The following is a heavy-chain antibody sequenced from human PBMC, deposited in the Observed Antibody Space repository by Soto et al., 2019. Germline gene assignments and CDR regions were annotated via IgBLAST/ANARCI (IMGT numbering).Heavy chain of an antibody. CDR1: GGSFSGYY. CDR2: INHSGST. D-gene: IGHD3-10*01. CDR3: ARDGIIMVRGVIEDYYYYYMDV. V-gene: IGHV4-34*01. Sequence: PSETLSLTCAVYGGSFSGYYWSLIRQPPGKGLEWIGEINHSGSTDYNPSLKSRVTISVDTSKNQFSLKLSSVTAADTAVYYCARDGIIMVRGVIEDYYYYYMDVWGKGTTVTVSS. J-gene: IGHJ6*03.